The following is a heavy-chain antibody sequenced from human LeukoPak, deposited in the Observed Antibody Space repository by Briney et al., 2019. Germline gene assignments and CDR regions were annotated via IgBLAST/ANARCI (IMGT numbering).Heavy chain of an antibody. CDR3: ARTYDSSGYYYGAFDI. D-gene: IGHD3-22*01. Sequence: ASVKDSCKASGYTLTSYGISWVRQAPGQGLEWMGWIRAYNGNTNYAQKLQGRVTMTTDTSTSTAYMELRSLRSDDTAVYYCARTYDSSGYYYGAFDIWGQGTMVTVSS. J-gene: IGHJ3*02. CDR2: IRAYNGNT. CDR1: GYTLTSYG. V-gene: IGHV1-18*01.